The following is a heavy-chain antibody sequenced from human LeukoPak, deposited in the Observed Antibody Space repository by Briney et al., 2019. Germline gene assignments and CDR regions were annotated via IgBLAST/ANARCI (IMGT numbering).Heavy chain of an antibody. D-gene: IGHD6-13*01. CDR3: ARDLVAAAGANF. CDR1: GFTFSSYD. J-gene: IGHJ4*02. CDR2: ISYDGSNK. Sequence: PGGSLRLSCAASGFTFSSYDIHWVRQAPGKGLEWVAVISYDGSNKYYADSVKGRFTISRDNSKNTLYLQMNSLRAEDTAAYYCARDLVAAAGANFWGQGTLVTVAS. V-gene: IGHV3-30-3*01.